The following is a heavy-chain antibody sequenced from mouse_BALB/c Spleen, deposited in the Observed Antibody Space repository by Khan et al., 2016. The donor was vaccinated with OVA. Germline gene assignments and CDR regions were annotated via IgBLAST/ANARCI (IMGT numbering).Heavy chain of an antibody. CDR1: GYSFRSYY. Sequence: QVQLKESGPELVKPGASVKISCKASGYSFRSYYIHWVKQRPGQGLEWIGWIFPGSGNTKYNEKFKGKATLTADTSSTTAYMPLSSLPSEDSAVYVDARRGGTIYYAMDYWGQGTSVTVSA. D-gene: IGHD2-14*01. V-gene: IGHV1-66*01. CDR3: ARRGGTIYYAMDY. J-gene: IGHJ4*01. CDR2: IFPGSGNT.